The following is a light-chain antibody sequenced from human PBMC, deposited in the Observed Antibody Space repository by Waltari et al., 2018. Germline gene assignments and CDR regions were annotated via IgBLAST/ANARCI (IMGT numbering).Light chain of an antibody. CDR2: WAS. J-gene: IGKJ1*01. CDR3: QQYYSIPWT. V-gene: IGKV4-1*01. Sequence: DIVMTQSPDSLAVSLGERATLNCKSSQNLLYTSTNKNSLAWYQQKPGQPPKLLIYWASTRQSGVPDRFGGGGSGTDFTLTISSLQAEDVALYYCQQYYSIPWTFGQGTKVEIK. CDR1: QNLLYTSTNKNS.